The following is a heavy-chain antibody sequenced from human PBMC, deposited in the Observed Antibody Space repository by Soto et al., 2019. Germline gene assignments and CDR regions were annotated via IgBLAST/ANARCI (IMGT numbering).Heavy chain of an antibody. CDR1: GGTFSSYT. Sequence: SVKVSCKASGGTFSSYTISWVRQAPGQGLEWMGRIIPILGIANYAQKFQGRVTITADKSTSTAYMELSSLRSEDTAVYYCARAPEYCSSASCYYTYFDYWGQGTLVTVSS. D-gene: IGHD2-2*01. J-gene: IGHJ4*02. CDR3: ARAPEYCSSASCYYTYFDY. CDR2: IIPILGIA. V-gene: IGHV1-69*02.